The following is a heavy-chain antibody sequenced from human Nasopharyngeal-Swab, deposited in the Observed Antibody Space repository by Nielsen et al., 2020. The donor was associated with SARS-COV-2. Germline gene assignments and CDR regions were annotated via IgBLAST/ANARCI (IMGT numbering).Heavy chain of an antibody. CDR3: ARDRRYSYLRHYYYGMDV. CDR2: IDWDDDK. V-gene: IGHV2-70*01. CDR1: GFSLSTSGMC. D-gene: IGHD5-18*01. Sequence: SGPTLVKPTQTLTLTCTFSGFSLSTSGMCVSWIRQPPGKALEWLALIDWDDDKYYSTSLKTRLTISKDTSKNQVVLTMTNMDPVDTATYYCARDRRYSYLRHYYYGMDVWGQGTTVTVSS. J-gene: IGHJ6*02.